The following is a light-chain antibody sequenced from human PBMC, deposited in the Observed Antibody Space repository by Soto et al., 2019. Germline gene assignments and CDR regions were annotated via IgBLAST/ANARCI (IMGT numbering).Light chain of an antibody. CDR3: ATRDERLSGRV. Sequence: QSVLTQPPSASGTPGQRVTISCSGSSSNVGTNHVNWYQQLPGTAPKLLIYSDNQRPPGVPDRFSGSKSGTSASLAISGLQSEDEADYYCATRDERLSGRVFGGGTQLTVL. CDR1: SSNVGTNH. J-gene: IGLJ3*02. V-gene: IGLV1-44*01. CDR2: SDN.